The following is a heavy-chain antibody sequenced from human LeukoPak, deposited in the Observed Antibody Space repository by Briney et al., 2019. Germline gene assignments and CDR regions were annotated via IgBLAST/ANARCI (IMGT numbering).Heavy chain of an antibody. V-gene: IGHV3-23*01. CDR3: AKDRRYDSSGFDY. D-gene: IGHD3-22*01. Sequence: GGSLRLSCAASGFTFSSYSMNWVRQAPGKGLEWVSALSGSGATSYFADSVKGRFTISRDNSKNTLSLQMTSLRADDTAVYFCAKDRRYDSSGFDYWGQGTLVTVSS. J-gene: IGHJ4*02. CDR2: LSGSGATS. CDR1: GFTFSSYS.